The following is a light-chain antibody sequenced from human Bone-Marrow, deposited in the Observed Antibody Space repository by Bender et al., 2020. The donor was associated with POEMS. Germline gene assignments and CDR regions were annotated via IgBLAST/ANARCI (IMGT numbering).Light chain of an antibody. CDR1: SSDIGGYNF. CDR2: EVS. V-gene: IGLV2-14*02. J-gene: IGLJ3*02. Sequence: QSALTQPASVSGSPGQSITISCTGTSSDIGGYNFVSWYQQHPAKAPKLMIYEVSQRPSGVSNRFSGSKSGNTAFLTISGLQAEDEADYYCSSYASSNIRLFGGGTKLTVL. CDR3: SSYASSNIRL.